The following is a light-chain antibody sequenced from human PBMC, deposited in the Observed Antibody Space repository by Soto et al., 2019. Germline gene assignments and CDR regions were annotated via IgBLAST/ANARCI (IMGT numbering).Light chain of an antibody. CDR3: QQSYSSPGT. Sequence: QMTQSPSSLSASVGDRVTITCRASQTIDKYLNWYQHIPGRAPKLLIYGASSLQSGVPTRFSGSGGGTYLTLTISSLQHEDFATYYCQQSYSSPGTFGRGTRVE. CDR1: QTIDKY. CDR2: GAS. V-gene: IGKV1-39*01. J-gene: IGKJ1*01.